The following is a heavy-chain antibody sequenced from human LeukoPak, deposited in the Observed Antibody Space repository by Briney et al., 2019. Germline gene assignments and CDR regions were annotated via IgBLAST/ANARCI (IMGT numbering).Heavy chain of an antibody. D-gene: IGHD2-15*01. V-gene: IGHV1-69*06. CDR1: GGTLNSYV. J-gene: IGHJ6*03. CDR3: ATLCCGSYYMDV. Sequence: SVKVSCKASGGTLNSYVISWVRQAPGQGLEWMGGIIPISGTTNYAQKFQGRVTITADKSTSTAYMELSSLRSEDTAVYYCATLCCGSYYMDVWGKGTTVTISS. CDR2: IIPISGTT.